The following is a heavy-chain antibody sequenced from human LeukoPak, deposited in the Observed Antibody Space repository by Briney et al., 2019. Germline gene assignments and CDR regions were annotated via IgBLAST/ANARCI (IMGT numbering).Heavy chain of an antibody. CDR3: ANRRGSSWYGVAEYFQH. Sequence: GGSLRLSCAVSGFTFSNYAMTWVRQAPGKGLEWVSVISGSGSGGSTSYADSVKGRFTISRDNSKNTLYLQMNSLRAEDTAVYYCANRRGSSWYGVAEYFQHWGQGTLVIVSS. CDR1: GFTFSNYA. J-gene: IGHJ1*01. V-gene: IGHV3-23*01. D-gene: IGHD6-13*01. CDR2: ISGSGSGGST.